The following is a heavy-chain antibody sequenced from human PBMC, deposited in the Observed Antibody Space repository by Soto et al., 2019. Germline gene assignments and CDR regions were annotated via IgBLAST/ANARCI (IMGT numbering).Heavy chain of an antibody. CDR3: ARQGDYYYYGMDV. J-gene: IGHJ6*02. V-gene: IGHV5-10-1*01. Sequence: GESLKIHLNGSWCSFTNYWISRVLQMPGKGLGRMGRMDPIDSYTNYSPPFQGHVTISADKSISTPYLQESSLKASDAAMHYFARQGDYYYYGMDVWGQGTTVTVS. CDR2: MDPIDSYT. CDR1: WCSFTNYW.